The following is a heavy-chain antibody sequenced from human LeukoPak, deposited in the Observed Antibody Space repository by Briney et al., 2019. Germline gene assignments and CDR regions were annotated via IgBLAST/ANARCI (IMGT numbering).Heavy chain of an antibody. CDR2: IYYSGST. CDR1: GGSINSYY. J-gene: IGHJ4*02. CDR3: ARGTLAVAGIFDY. Sequence: SETLSLTCIVSGGSINSYYWSWIRQAPGKGLEWIGSIYYSGSTDYNPSLKSRVTISVDTSKNQFSLRLTSVTATDTAVYYCARGTLAVAGIFDYWGQGILVTVSS. D-gene: IGHD6-19*01. V-gene: IGHV4-59*08.